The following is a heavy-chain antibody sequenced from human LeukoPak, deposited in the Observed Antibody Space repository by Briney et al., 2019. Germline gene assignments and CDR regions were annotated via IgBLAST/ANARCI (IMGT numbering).Heavy chain of an antibody. D-gene: IGHD5-18*01. CDR1: GFTFSSYW. CDR3: ARSSDGEDTAMVTWVYFDH. CDR2: IKQDGSEK. J-gene: IGHJ4*02. Sequence: PGGSLRLSCAASGFTFSSYWMSWVRQAPGKGLEWVANIKQDGSEKYYVDSVKGQFTISRDNAKNSLYLQMNSLRAEDTAVYYCARSSDGEDTAMVTWVYFDHWGQGTLVTVSS. V-gene: IGHV3-7*01.